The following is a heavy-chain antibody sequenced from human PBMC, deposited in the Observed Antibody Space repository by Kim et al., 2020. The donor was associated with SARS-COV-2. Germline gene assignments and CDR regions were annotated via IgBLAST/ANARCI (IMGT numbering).Heavy chain of an antibody. CDR2: IYSGGSST. J-gene: IGHJ3*02. CDR1: GFTFSSYA. D-gene: IGHD3-22*01. CDR3: AKDHMIVGFFHENDAFDI. V-gene: IGHV3-23*03. Sequence: GGSLRLSCAASGFTFSSYAMSWVRQAPGKGLEWVSVIYSGGSSTYYADSVKGRFTISRDNSKNTLYLQMNSLRAEDTAVYYCAKDHMIVGFFHENDAFDIWGQGTMVTVSS.